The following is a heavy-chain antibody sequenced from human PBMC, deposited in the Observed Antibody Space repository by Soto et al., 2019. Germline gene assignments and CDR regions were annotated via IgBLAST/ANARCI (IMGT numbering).Heavy chain of an antibody. CDR1: GGSISSGDYY. CDR2: IYYSGST. J-gene: IGHJ4*02. Sequence: QVQLQESGPGLVKPSQTLSLTCTVSGGSISSGDYYWSWIRQPPGKGLDWIGYIYYSGSTYYNPSLRSRVTISVHPSKTQFSLRLRSVTAADTAVYYCATPYGSGSYFYWGQGTMVTVSS. D-gene: IGHD3-10*01. CDR3: ATPYGSGSYFY. V-gene: IGHV4-30-4*01.